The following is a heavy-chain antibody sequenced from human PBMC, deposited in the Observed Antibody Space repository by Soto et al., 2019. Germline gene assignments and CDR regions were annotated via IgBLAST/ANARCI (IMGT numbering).Heavy chain of an antibody. CDR1: GGSISSYY. V-gene: IGHV4-59*08. CDR3: ARQVNYYDSSGYSEYYFDY. Sequence: PSETLSLTCTVSGGSISSYYWSWIRQPPGKGLEWIGYIYYSGSTNYNPSLKSRVTISVDTSKNQFSLKLSSVTAADTAVYYCARQVNYYDSSGYSEYYFDYWGQGTLVTVSS. CDR2: IYYSGST. J-gene: IGHJ4*02. D-gene: IGHD3-22*01.